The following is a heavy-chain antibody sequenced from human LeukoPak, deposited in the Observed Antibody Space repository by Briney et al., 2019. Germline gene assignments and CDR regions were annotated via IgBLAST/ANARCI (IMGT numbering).Heavy chain of an antibody. CDR2: INRDGSYT. CDR3: ATDPTGPHDY. CDR1: GFTFSNFW. Sequence: GGSLGLSCAASGFTFSNFWFHWVRQAPGKGLVWVSRINRDGSYTNYADSVKGRFTISRDNAKNTLYLQMNSLRVEDTAVYYCATDPTGPHDYWGPGTLVIVSS. V-gene: IGHV3-74*01. J-gene: IGHJ4*02.